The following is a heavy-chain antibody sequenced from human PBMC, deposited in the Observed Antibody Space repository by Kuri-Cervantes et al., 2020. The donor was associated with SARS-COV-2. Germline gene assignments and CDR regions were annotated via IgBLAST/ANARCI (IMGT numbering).Heavy chain of an antibody. Sequence: GGSLRLSCAASGFTVSSNYMSWVRQAPGKGLEWVSVIYSGGSTYYADSVKGRFTISRDNSKNTLYLQMNSLRAEDTAVYYCARDRYYDFWSGYSRRDAFDIWGQGTMVTVSS. J-gene: IGHJ3*02. CDR2: IYSGGST. CDR3: ARDRYYDFWSGYSRRDAFDI. CDR1: GFTVSSNY. D-gene: IGHD3-3*01. V-gene: IGHV3-66*02.